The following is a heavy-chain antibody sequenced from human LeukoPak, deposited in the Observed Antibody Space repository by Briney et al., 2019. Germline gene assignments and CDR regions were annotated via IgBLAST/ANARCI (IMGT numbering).Heavy chain of an antibody. V-gene: IGHV3-53*01. D-gene: IGHD6-13*01. CDR1: GFTFSSYS. CDR3: ARARTSWLYFDC. CDR2: IYSGGTT. J-gene: IGHJ4*02. Sequence: GGSLRLSCAASGFTFSSYSMNWVRQAPGKGLEWVSVIYSGGTTYYADSVKGRFTISRDNSKNTLYLQMNSLRAEDTAVYYCARARTSWLYFDCWGQGTLVTVSS.